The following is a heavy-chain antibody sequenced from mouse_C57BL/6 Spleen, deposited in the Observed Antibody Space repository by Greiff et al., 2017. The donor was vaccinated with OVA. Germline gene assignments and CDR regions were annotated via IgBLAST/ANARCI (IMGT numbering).Heavy chain of an antibody. CDR1: GYTFTGYW. D-gene: IGHD1-1*01. CDR2: ILPGSGST. CDR3: ARLGYYGSSGYFDV. J-gene: IGHJ1*03. V-gene: IGHV1-9*01. Sequence: QVQLQQSGAELMKPGASVKLSCKATGYTFTGYWIEWVKQRPGHGLEWIGEILPGSGSTNDNEKFKGKATFTADTSSNTAYLQLSSLTTEDSAIYYCARLGYYGSSGYFDVWGTGTTVTVSS.